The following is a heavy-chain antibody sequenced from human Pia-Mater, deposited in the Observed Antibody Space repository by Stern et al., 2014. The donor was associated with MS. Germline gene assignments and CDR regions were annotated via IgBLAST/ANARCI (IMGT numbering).Heavy chain of an antibody. Sequence: QMQLVQSGAEVKKPGSSVKVSCKASGGTFNVYAINWLRQAPGQGLEWMGGSIPIFGPANYAQKFQGRVTITADESTRTSSMQLSSLRYDDTAVYYCARDGRHTDNYGLDVWGQGTTVTVSS. CDR1: GGTFNVYA. CDR2: SIPIFGPA. CDR3: ARDGRHTDNYGLDV. J-gene: IGHJ6*02. V-gene: IGHV1-69*01. D-gene: IGHD3-9*01.